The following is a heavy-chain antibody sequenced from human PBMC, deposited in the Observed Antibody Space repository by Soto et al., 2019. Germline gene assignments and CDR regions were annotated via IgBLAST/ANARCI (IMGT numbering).Heavy chain of an antibody. CDR3: AKRTVGWYFDL. V-gene: IGHV3-23*01. CDR2: ISGSGGST. J-gene: IGHJ2*01. CDR1: GFTFSSYA. Sequence: EVQLLESGGGLVQPGGSLRLSCAASGFTFSSYAMNWVRQAPGKGLEWVSVISGSGGSTYYAEAVKGRFTISRDNSKNTLYLQLNSLRAAVTAVYYCAKRTVGWYFDLWGRGTLVTVSS. D-gene: IGHD4-17*01.